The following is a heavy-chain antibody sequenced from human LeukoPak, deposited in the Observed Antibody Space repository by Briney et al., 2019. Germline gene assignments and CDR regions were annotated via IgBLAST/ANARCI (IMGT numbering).Heavy chain of an antibody. V-gene: IGHV3-33*08. J-gene: IGHJ4*02. D-gene: IGHD5-18*01. CDR2: IWHDGSNK. CDR1: GFTLSTYA. Sequence: GGSLRLSCSASGFTLSTYAMHWVRQAPGMGLEWVALIWHDGSNKYYGDSVKDRFTISRDNSKNTLYLQMDSLRDEDTAVYYCARDRGYTYGHPLDYWGQGTLVTVSS. CDR3: ARDRGYTYGHPLDY.